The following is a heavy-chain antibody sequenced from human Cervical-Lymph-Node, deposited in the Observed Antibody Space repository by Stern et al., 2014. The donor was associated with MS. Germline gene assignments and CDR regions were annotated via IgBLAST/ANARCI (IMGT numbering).Heavy chain of an antibody. CDR1: GATFSTNG. D-gene: IGHD4-23*01. CDR3: AREHHGGNFAA. J-gene: IGHJ5*02. Sequence: QLVQSGAEVKKPGSSVKVSCKVSGATFSTNGISWVRQGPGQGLEWMGAIVPIFEKSNYAQKFRGRVSITADESTNTAYMELTSLTSEDTGVYYCAREHHGGNFAAWGQGTLVTVSS. CDR2: IVPIFEKS. V-gene: IGHV1-69*01.